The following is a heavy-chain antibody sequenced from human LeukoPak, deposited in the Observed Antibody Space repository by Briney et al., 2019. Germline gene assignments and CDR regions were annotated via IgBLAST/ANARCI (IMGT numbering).Heavy chain of an antibody. CDR2: MNPNSGNT. CDR1: GYTFTSYD. D-gene: IGHD2-15*01. J-gene: IGHJ5*02. V-gene: IGHV1-8*03. Sequence: ASVKVSRKASGYTFTSYDINWVRQATGQGLEWMGWMNPNSGNTGYAQKFQGRVTITRNTSISTAYMELSSLRSEDTAVYYCARVMRVVVAATRRGYWFDPWGQGTLVTVSS. CDR3: ARVMRVVVAATRRGYWFDP.